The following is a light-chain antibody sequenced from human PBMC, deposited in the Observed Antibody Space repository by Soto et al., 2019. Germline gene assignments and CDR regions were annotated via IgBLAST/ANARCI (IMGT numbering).Light chain of an antibody. Sequence: EILMTQSPVTLSVSPGEGATLSCRASQSVSNDYLAWYQQQPGQAPRLLIYGASNRATGIPDRLSGSGCGPDFPLTISRLQREEFAVYYCQQYGSSGTFGQGTKGDIK. V-gene: IGKV3-20*01. J-gene: IGKJ1*01. CDR1: QSVSNDY. CDR2: GAS. CDR3: QQYGSSGT.